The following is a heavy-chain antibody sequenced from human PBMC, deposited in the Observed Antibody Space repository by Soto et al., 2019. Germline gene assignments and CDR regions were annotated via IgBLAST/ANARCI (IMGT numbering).Heavy chain of an antibody. V-gene: IGHV4-31*03. J-gene: IGHJ3*01. CDR3: ARDVGCINGVCYEGHAYDV. CDR1: GGSISSGGYY. CDR2: VYYSGST. Sequence: SETLSLTCTVSGGSISSGGYYWTWIRQHPGKGLEWIGYVYYSGSTFYNPSLKSRVTISVDTSKNQFSLRLSYVTAADTAVYYCARDVGCINGVCYEGHAYDVWGQGTMVTVSS. D-gene: IGHD2-8*01.